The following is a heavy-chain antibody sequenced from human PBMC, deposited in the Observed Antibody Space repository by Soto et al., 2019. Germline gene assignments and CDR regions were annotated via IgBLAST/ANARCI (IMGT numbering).Heavy chain of an antibody. J-gene: IGHJ4*02. D-gene: IGHD2-15*01. CDR1: GFTLSNYA. CDR3: AKAQEASGNVNSYLDS. V-gene: IGHV3-23*01. Sequence: GGSLRLSCAASGFTLSNYAMSWVRQAPGKGLEWVPVITGSGDSTYYADSVKGRLTISRDNSKNTLYLQMNSLRAEDTAVYYCAKAQEASGNVNSYLDSWGQGTLVTVSS. CDR2: ITGSGDST.